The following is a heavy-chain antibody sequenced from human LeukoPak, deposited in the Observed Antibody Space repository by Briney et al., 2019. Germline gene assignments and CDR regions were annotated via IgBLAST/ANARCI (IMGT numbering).Heavy chain of an antibody. Sequence: PSETLSLTCTVSGASINSGGYYWSWVRQPPGKGLEWTGYIYYSGSTNYNPTLKSRVTISVDTSKNQFPLKLSSVAAADTAVYYCARRGVWFGEFGEFGPWGQGNLVTVSS. J-gene: IGHJ5*02. D-gene: IGHD3-10*01. V-gene: IGHV4-61*08. CDR3: ARRGVWFGEFGEFGP. CDR2: IYYSGST. CDR1: GASINSGGYY.